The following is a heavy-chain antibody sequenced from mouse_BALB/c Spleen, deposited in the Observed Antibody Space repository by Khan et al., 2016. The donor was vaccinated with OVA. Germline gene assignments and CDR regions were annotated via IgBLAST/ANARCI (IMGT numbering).Heavy chain of an antibody. Sequence: QVQLKQSGPELVRPGVSVKISCKGSGYTFTDYAMHWVKQSHTKSLEWIGLISTYSGNTNYNQKFKGKATMTVDKSSSTAYMELARLTSEDSAIXYCARPAYDGYYDYWGQGTTLTVSS. D-gene: IGHD2-3*01. CDR2: ISTYSGNT. J-gene: IGHJ2*01. CDR3: ARPAYDGYYDY. CDR1: GYTFTDYA. V-gene: IGHV1S137*01.